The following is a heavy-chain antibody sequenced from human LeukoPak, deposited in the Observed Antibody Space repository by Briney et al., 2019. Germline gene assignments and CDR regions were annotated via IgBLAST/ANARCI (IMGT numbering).Heavy chain of an antibody. CDR3: ARDLGMATLDY. Sequence: SETLSLTCTVSGGSISSSSYYWGWIRQPPGKGLEWIGCIYYSGSTYYNPSLKSRVTISVDTSKNQFSLKLSSVTAADTAVYYCARDLGMATLDYWGQGTLVTVSS. D-gene: IGHD5-24*01. CDR2: IYYSGST. V-gene: IGHV4-39*07. J-gene: IGHJ4*02. CDR1: GGSISSSSYY.